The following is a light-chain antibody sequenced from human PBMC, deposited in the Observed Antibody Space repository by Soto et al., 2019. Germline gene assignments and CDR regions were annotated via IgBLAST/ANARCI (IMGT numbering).Light chain of an antibody. Sequence: EIVLTQSPGTLSLSPGERATLSCRASQSVSSTYLAWYQQKPGQAPRLLIYGASSRATDIPDRFSGSGSGTDFTLTISRLEPEDFAVYYCQQYGSSPEWTFDQGTKVEVK. CDR1: QSVSSTY. V-gene: IGKV3-20*01. J-gene: IGKJ1*01. CDR2: GAS. CDR3: QQYGSSPEWT.